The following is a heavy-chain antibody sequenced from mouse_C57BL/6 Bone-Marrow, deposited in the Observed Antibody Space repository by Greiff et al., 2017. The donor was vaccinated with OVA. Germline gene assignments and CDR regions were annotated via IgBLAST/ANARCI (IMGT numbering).Heavy chain of an antibody. V-gene: IGHV1-50*01. CDR3: ARTGTEGDFDY. D-gene: IGHD4-1*01. CDR1: GYTFTSYW. J-gene: IGHJ2*01. CDR2: IDPSDSYT. Sequence: QVQLQQPGAELVKPGASVKLSCKASGYTFTSYWMKWVKQRPGQGLEWIGEIDPSDSYTNYNQKFKGKATLTVDTSSSTAYMQLSSLTSEDSAVYYCARTGTEGDFDYWGQGTTLTVSS.